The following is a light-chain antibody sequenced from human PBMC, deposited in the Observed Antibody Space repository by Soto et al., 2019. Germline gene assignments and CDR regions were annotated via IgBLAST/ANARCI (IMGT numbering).Light chain of an antibody. CDR1: QDIDIS. CDR3: QQSSSTIPWT. V-gene: IGKV1-39*01. CDR2: AAS. J-gene: IGKJ1*01. Sequence: DIRMTQSPSTLSVCVGDRVTITRRASQDIDISLAWFQQRPGKAPEVLIYAASVLVTGVPPTFSGSGSGTDFTLTISSRQPEDFAAYYCQQSSSTIPWTFGQGTKVEI.